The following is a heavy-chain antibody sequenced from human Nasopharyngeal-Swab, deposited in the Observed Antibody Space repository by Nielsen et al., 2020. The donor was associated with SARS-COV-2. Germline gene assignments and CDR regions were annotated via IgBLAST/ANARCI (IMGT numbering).Heavy chain of an antibody. D-gene: IGHD3-16*01. Sequence: GESLKISCAASGFTFSSYAMSWVRQAPGKGLEWVSAISGSGGSTYYADSVKGRFTISRDNSKNTLYLQMNSLRAEDTAVYYCAKEGDYYYYMDVWGKGTTVTVSS. CDR2: ISGSGGST. J-gene: IGHJ6*03. CDR3: AKEGDYYYYMDV. V-gene: IGHV3-23*01. CDR1: GFTFSSYA.